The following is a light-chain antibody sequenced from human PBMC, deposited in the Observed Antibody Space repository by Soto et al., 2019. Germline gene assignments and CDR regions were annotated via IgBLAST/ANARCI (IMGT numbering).Light chain of an antibody. CDR3: QQYGSSPYT. J-gene: IGKJ2*01. CDR2: GAS. Sequence: EIVLTQSPGTLSLSPGEGATLSCSASQSVSSSFLAWYQQKPGQAPRLLIYGASSRATGIPDRFSGSGSGTDFTLTISRLEPEDFAVYYCQQYGSSPYTFGQGTKLEIK. CDR1: QSVSSSF. V-gene: IGKV3-20*01.